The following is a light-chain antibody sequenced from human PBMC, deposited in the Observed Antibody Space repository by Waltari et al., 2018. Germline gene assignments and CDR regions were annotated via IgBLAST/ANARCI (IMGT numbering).Light chain of an antibody. J-gene: IGLJ3*02. V-gene: IGLV2-11*01. Sequence: QSALTQPRSVSGSPGQSVTFSCTGTSRDVGGYNYVSWYQQPPGKAPKLMIYDVSNRPSGVPDRFPGSKSGNTASLTISGLQAQDEADYYCCSYAGSAWVFGGGTKLTVL. CDR3: CSYAGSAWV. CDR1: SRDVGGYNY. CDR2: DVS.